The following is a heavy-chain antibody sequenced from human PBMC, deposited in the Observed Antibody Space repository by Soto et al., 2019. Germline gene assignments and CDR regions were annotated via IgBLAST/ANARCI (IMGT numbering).Heavy chain of an antibody. V-gene: IGHV1-69*06. CDR2: IIPIIGTA. CDR1: GGTFSSYP. J-gene: IGHJ3*02. Sequence: GASVKVSCKASGGTFSSYPISWVREAPGQGLEWMGGIIPIIGTAAYTQKFQGRVTITADKSTGTAYMVLSSLRSEDTALYYCATQSHSYDSRGSAYDALDIWGQGTMVTVSS. CDR3: ATQSHSYDSRGSAYDALDI. D-gene: IGHD3-22*01.